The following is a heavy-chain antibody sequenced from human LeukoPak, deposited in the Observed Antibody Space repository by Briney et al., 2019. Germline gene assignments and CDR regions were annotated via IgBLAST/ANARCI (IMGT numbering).Heavy chain of an antibody. V-gene: IGHV4-34*01. J-gene: IGHJ2*01. CDR2: INHSGST. D-gene: IGHD6-13*01. CDR1: GGSFSGYY. Sequence: PSETLSLTCAVYGGSFSGYYWSWIRQPPGKGPEWIGEINHSGSTNYNPSLKSRVTISVDTSKNQFSLKLSSVTAADTAVYYCARGDSSPWYFDLWGRGTLVTVSS. CDR3: ARGDSSPWYFDL.